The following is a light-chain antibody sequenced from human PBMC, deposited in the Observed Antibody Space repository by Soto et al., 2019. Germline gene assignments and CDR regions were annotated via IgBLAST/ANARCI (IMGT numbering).Light chain of an antibody. Sequence: EIVLTQSPATLSLSPGERATLSCRASQSVSSYLAWYQQKPGQAPRLLIYDASNRATGIPARFSGSGSGTDFTLTISSLEPEDFAVYYCQQRSQWPPTFGPGTKLDIK. CDR2: DAS. J-gene: IGKJ3*01. CDR3: QQRSQWPPT. V-gene: IGKV3-11*01. CDR1: QSVSSY.